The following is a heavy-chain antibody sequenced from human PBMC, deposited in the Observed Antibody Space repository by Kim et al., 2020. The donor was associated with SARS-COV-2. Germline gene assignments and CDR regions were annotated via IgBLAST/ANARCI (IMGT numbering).Heavy chain of an antibody. CDR1: GGTFSSYA. D-gene: IGHD6-25*01. Sequence: SVKVSCKASGGTFSSYAISWVRPAPGQGLEWMGGIIPIFGTANYAQKFQGRVTITADESTSTAYMALSSLRSEDTAVYYCARGHGAADYYYYYGMDVWGQGTTVTVSS. CDR3: ARGHGAADYYYYYGMDV. V-gene: IGHV1-69*13. J-gene: IGHJ6*02. CDR2: IIPIFGTA.